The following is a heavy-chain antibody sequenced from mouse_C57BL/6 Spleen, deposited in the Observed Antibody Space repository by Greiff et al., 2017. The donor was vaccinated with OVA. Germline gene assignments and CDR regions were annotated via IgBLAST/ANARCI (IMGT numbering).Heavy chain of an antibody. CDR2: IDPETGGT. Sequence: QVQLQQPGAELVRPGASVTLSCKASGYTFTDYEMHWVKQTPVHGLEWIGAIDPETGGTAYNQKFKGKAILTVDKSSSTAYMELRSLTSEDSAVYYCTRWEGEQTGTKENYWGQGTTLTVSS. D-gene: IGHD4-1*01. CDR1: GYTFTDYE. CDR3: TRWEGEQTGTKENY. V-gene: IGHV1-15*01. J-gene: IGHJ2*01.